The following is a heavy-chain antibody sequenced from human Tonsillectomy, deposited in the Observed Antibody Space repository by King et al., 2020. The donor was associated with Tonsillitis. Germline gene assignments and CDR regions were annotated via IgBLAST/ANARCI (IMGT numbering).Heavy chain of an antibody. CDR3: ARDLTVTFNYYYGLDG. Sequence: VQLVQSGAEVKKPGASVKVSCKASGYTFSSYYIHWVRQAPGQGLEWMGRISPTGGSTINAQKFQGRVTMTRDTSTRTVFLELSSLRSDDTAVYFCARDLTVTFNYYYGLDGWGQGTTVTVPS. V-gene: IGHV1-46*01. CDR1: GYTFSSYY. CDR2: ISPTGGST. J-gene: IGHJ6*02. D-gene: IGHD4-17*01.